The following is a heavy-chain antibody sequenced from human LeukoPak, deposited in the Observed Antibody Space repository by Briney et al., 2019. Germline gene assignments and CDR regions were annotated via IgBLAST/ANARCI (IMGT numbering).Heavy chain of an antibody. V-gene: IGHV3-30*02. CDR1: GFTFSSYG. Sequence: GGSLRLSCAASGFTFSSYGIHWVRQAPGKGLEWVGFIRYDGSANYYADSVRGRLTISRDNSKNTLYLQMNSLRAEDTAVYYCAKWGSSTWYYYYYMDVWGKGTTVTVSS. D-gene: IGHD3-16*01. CDR3: AKWGSSTWYYYYYMDV. CDR2: IRYDGSAN. J-gene: IGHJ6*03.